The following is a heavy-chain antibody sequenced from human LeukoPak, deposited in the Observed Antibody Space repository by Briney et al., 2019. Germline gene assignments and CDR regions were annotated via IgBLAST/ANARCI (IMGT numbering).Heavy chain of an antibody. CDR2: ISSSGGNT. CDR3: AKDRPTWPIDY. J-gene: IGHJ4*02. Sequence: LSLTRTVSGVSINGDAYFWSWIRQPPGKGLEWVSSISSSGGNTYYPDSMKGRFTISRDNSKNTMYLQMNSLRAEDTAVYYCAKDRPTWPIDYWGQGTLVTVSS. CDR1: GVSINGDAYF. V-gene: IGHV3-23*01. D-gene: IGHD5-12*01.